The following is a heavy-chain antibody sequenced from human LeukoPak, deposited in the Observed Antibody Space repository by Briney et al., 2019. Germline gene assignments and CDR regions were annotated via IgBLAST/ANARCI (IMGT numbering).Heavy chain of an antibody. CDR3: ARGLTMVRGVIITSAFDI. V-gene: IGHV4-34*01. Sequence: SETLSLTCAVYGGSFSGYYWSWIRQPPGKGLEWIGYIYHSGSTYYNPSLKSRVTISVDRSKNQFSLKLSSVTAADTAVYYCARGLTMVRGVIITSAFDIWGQGTMVTVSS. CDR1: GGSFSGYY. CDR2: IYHSGST. J-gene: IGHJ3*02. D-gene: IGHD3-10*01.